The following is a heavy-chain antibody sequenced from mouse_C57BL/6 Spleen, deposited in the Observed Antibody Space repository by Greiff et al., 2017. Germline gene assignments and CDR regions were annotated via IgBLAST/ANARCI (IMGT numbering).Heavy chain of an antibody. CDR3: AREERSYAMDY. CDR2: IWPGGGK. Sequence: VKLVESGPGLVAPSQSLSITCTVSGFSLTSYAISWVRQPPGKGLEWPGVIWPGGGKNYNSALKTRLSISKDNSKSQVFLKMNSLQTDDTARYYCAREERSYAMDYWGQGTSVTVSS. CDR1: GFSLTSYA. V-gene: IGHV2-9-1*01. J-gene: IGHJ4*01.